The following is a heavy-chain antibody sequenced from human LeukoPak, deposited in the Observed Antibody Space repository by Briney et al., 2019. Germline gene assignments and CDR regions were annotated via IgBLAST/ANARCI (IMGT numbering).Heavy chain of an antibody. J-gene: IGHJ4*02. CDR1: GLTFSSSS. CDR3: ANGRGPNTGPTLDY. D-gene: IGHD5-24*01. V-gene: IGHV3-23*01. Sequence: PGGSLRLSCAASGLTFSSSSMTWVRQAPGKGLEWVSCISGSGENTYYADSVRGRFTISRDNSKNTQFLQLNSLRAEDTAIYYCANGRGPNTGPTLDYWGQGTLVTVSS. CDR2: ISGSGENT.